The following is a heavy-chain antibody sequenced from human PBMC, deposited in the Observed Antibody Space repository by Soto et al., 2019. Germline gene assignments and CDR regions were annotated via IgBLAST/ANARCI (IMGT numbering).Heavy chain of an antibody. V-gene: IGHV3-23*01. Sequence: GGSLRLSCVASGFTFSSYAMGWVRQGPGKGLEWVAVVSIGGSTHYADSVRGRFTISRDNSKNTLSLQMNSLTAEDTAVYFCAKRRGAGGHFDYWGQGALVTRLL. CDR2: VSIGGST. D-gene: IGHD2-15*01. CDR1: GFTFSSYA. CDR3: AKRRGAGGHFDY. J-gene: IGHJ4*02.